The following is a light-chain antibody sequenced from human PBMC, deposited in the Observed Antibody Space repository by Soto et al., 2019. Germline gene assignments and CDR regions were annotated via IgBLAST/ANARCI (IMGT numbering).Light chain of an antibody. CDR1: QSFSSSY. CDR3: QQYGTSPRT. Sequence: EIVLTQPPGTLSLSPGERATLSCRASQSFSSSYLAWYQQKPGQAPRLLIYETSSRATGIPDRFSGSGSQTDFTLTISRLEPEDFAVYYCQQYGTSPRTFGQGTKVDIK. J-gene: IGKJ1*01. CDR2: ETS. V-gene: IGKV3-20*01.